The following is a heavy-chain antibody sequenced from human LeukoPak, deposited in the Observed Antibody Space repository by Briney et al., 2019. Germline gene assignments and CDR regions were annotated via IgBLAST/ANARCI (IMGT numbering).Heavy chain of an antibody. CDR2: IHHSGSS. J-gene: IGHJ4*02. V-gene: IGHV4-4*02. CDR1: GDSVSGAFW. Sequence: PSETLSLTCAVSGDSVSGAFWWSWVRLPPHKGLEWIGEIHHSGSSNYNPSLKSRVIISLDGSKNLLSLELSSVTAADTAVYYCARPHDYGDFVDYWGQGTLVTVSS. CDR3: ARPHDYGDFVDY. D-gene: IGHD4-17*01.